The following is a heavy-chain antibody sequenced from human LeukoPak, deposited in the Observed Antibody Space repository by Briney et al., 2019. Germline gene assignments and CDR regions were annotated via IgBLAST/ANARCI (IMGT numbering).Heavy chain of an antibody. CDR1: GFTFSSSA. D-gene: IGHD3-3*01. CDR3: AKDHRENSLEGSFDY. V-gene: IGHV3-23*01. J-gene: IGHJ4*02. Sequence: GGSLRLSCAASGFTFSSSAMSWVRQAPGKGLEWVSTINYSDIRTYYVDSVKGRFTISRDNSKNTLYLQMSSLRAEDTAVYYCAKDHRENSLEGSFDYWGQGTLVTVSS. CDR2: INYSDIRT.